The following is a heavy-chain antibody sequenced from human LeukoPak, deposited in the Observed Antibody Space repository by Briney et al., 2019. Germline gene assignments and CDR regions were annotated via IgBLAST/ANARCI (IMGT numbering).Heavy chain of an antibody. D-gene: IGHD3-3*01. V-gene: IGHV3-21*01. CDR2: ISSSSSYI. J-gene: IGHJ4*02. CDR1: GFTFSSYS. CDR3: ARDEFWSGYDPFDY. Sequence: GGSLRLSCAASGFTFSSYSMNWVRQAPGKGLEWVSSISSSSSYIYYADSVKGRFTISRDDAKNSLYLQMNSLRAEDTAVYYCARDEFWSGYDPFDYWGQGTLVTVSS.